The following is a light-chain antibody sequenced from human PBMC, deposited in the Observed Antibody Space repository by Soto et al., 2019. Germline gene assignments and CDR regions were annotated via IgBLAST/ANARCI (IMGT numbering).Light chain of an antibody. CDR3: QQYNIWTPHA. Sequence: EILMTQSPATLSVSPGERATLSCRAIHSVSSNFAWYQQRPGQAPRLLMYDASTRATGIRASFSGSGSGTEFTLTISSLPSEDFAVYYCQQYNIWTPHAFGQGTKLEIK. V-gene: IGKV3D-15*01. CDR1: HSVSSN. J-gene: IGKJ2*01. CDR2: DAS.